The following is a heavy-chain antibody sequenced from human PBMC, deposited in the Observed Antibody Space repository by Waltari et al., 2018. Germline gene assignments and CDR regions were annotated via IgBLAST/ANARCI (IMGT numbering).Heavy chain of an antibody. CDR1: GFTFSNYA. J-gene: IGHJ4*02. V-gene: IGHV3-23*01. Sequence: EVQLLESGGGLVQPGGSLRLSCAASGFTFSNYAMSWVRQAPGKGLGWVSAISGRGDGTYHGDSVKGRFTISRDNSKNTLDLQMNSLRVEDTAIYFCAKVYSGSYLDYWGQGTLVTVSS. CDR3: AKVYSGSYLDY. CDR2: ISGRGDGT. D-gene: IGHD1-26*01.